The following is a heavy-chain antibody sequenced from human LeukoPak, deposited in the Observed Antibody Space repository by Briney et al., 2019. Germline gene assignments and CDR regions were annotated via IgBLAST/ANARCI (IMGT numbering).Heavy chain of an antibody. D-gene: IGHD3-22*01. CDR2: ISSSSSYI. CDR1: GFTFSSYS. V-gene: IGHV3-21*01. Sequence: PGGSLRLSCAASGFTFSSYSMNWVRQAPGKGLEWVSSISSSSSYIYYADSVKGRFTISRDNAKNSLYLQMNGLRAEDTAVYYCARDFSMIVVDSPPDAFDIWGQGTMVTVSS. CDR3: ARDFSMIVVDSPPDAFDI. J-gene: IGHJ3*02.